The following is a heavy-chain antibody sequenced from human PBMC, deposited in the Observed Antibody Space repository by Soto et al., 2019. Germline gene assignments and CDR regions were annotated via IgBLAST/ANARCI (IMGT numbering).Heavy chain of an antibody. Sequence: GGSLRLSCAASGFTFSFYAMHWIRQAPGKGLEWVAVISYNGRNKHYVDSVKGRFTISRDNSQDTLYLQMDSLRPDDTAVYYCARQAKIGDRSQFYFDSWGQGTLVTVSS. CDR3: ARQAKIGDRSQFYFDS. CDR2: ISYNGRNK. CDR1: GFTFSFYA. D-gene: IGHD3-16*01. J-gene: IGHJ4*02. V-gene: IGHV3-30*04.